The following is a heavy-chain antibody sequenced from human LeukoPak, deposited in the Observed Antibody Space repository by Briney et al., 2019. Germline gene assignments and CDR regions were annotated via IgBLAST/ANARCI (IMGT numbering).Heavy chain of an antibody. J-gene: IGHJ5*02. CDR1: GFTFSSYA. Sequence: PGGSLRLSCAASGFTFSSYAMHWVRQAPGKGLEWVAVISYDGSNKYYADSVKGRFTISRDNSKNTLYLQMNSLRAEDTAVYYCAKDPHYGSGSYYESDWFDPWGQGTLVTVSS. V-gene: IGHV3-30*04. CDR2: ISYDGSNK. CDR3: AKDPHYGSGSYYESDWFDP. D-gene: IGHD3-10*01.